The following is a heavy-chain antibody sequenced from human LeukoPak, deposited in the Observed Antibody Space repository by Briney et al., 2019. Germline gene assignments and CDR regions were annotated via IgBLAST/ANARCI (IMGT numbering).Heavy chain of an antibody. CDR1: GYTFTSYD. V-gene: IGHV1-8*02. D-gene: IGHD2-2*01. CDR2: MNPNSGNT. CDR3: ARGRKYQRPKNYFYYYMDV. Sequence: ASVNVSCKASGYTFTSYDINWVRQAPGQGLEWMGWMNPNSGNTGYAQKFQGRVTMTRNTSITTAYLELSSLRSEDTAVYYCARGRKYQRPKNYFYYYMDVWGKGTTVTVSS. J-gene: IGHJ6*03.